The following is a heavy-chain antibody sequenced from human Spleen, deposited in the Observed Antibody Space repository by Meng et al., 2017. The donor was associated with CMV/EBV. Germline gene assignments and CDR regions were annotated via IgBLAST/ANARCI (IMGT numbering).Heavy chain of an antibody. CDR3: AKQGYCSSTTCHANFDY. D-gene: IGHD2-2*01. V-gene: IGHV3-43*01. CDR1: GFTFNDYT. J-gene: IGHJ4*02. CDR2: ISWDGDIT. Sequence: GESLKISCAASGFTFNDYTMHWVCQAPGKGLEWVSLISWDGDITYYADSVKGRSTISRDNSKSSLYLQLNSLRTEDTALYYCAKQGYCSSTTCHANFDYWGQGTLVTVSS.